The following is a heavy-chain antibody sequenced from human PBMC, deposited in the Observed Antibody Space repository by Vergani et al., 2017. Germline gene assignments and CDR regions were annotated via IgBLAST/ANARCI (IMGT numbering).Heavy chain of an antibody. CDR3: ARDRSPYDFWSGYYHPFDY. J-gene: IGHJ4*02. V-gene: IGHV1-69-2*01. D-gene: IGHD3-3*01. CDR1: GYTFTDYY. Sequence: EVQLVQSGAEVKKPGATVKISCKVSGYTFTDYYMHWVQQAPGKGLEWMGLVDPEDGETIYAEKFQGRVTITADTSTDTAYMELSSLRSEDTAVYYCARDRSPYDFWSGYYHPFDYWGQGTLVTVSS. CDR2: VDPEDGET.